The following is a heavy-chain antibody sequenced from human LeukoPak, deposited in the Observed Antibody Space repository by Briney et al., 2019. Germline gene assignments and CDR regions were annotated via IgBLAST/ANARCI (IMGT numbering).Heavy chain of an antibody. D-gene: IGHD5-24*01. CDR1: GDSISNFY. V-gene: IGHV4-59*01. J-gene: IGHJ4*02. CDR2: IYYSGST. Sequence: SETLSLTCTVSGDSISNFYWSWIRQPPGKGLEWIGYIYYSGSTNYNPSLKSRVIISVDTSKNQFSLKLSSVTAADTAVYYCARGDGSNFDYWGQGTLVTVSS. CDR3: ARGDGSNFDY.